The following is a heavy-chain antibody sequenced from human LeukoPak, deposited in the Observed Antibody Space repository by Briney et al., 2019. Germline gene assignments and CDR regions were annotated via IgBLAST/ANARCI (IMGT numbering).Heavy chain of an antibody. CDR1: GYSISSGYY. D-gene: IGHD6-19*01. CDR3: ARHMKVYSSGLDAFDI. J-gene: IGHJ3*02. CDR2: IYHSGST. V-gene: IGHV4-38-2*02. Sequence: SETLSLTCTVSGYSISSGYYWGWIRQPPGKGLEWIGSIYHSGSTNYNPSLKSRVTISVDTSKNQFSLKLSSVTAADTAVYYCARHMKVYSSGLDAFDIWGQGTMVTVSS.